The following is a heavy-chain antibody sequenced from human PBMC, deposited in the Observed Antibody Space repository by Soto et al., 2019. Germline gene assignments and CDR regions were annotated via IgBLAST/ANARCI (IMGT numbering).Heavy chain of an antibody. V-gene: IGHV1-69*06. D-gene: IGHD1-1*01. Sequence: SVKVSCKASGGTFSSYAISWVRQAPGQGLEWMGGIIPIFGTANYAQKFQGRVTMTEDKSTDTAYMELSSLRSEDTAVYYCATRMTTTQDDAFDIWGQGTMVTVSS. CDR1: GGTFSSYA. CDR2: IIPIFGTA. J-gene: IGHJ3*02. CDR3: ATRMTTTQDDAFDI.